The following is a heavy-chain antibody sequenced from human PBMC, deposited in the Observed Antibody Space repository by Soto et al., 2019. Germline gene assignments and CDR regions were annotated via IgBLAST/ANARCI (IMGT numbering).Heavy chain of an antibody. Sequence: SETLSLTCTVSGGSISSSSYYWGWIRQPPGKGLEWIGSIYYSGSTYYNPSLKSRVTISVDTSKNQFSLKLSSVTAADTAVYYCARHRNNYYDSSGYLDYWGQGTLVTVSS. CDR1: GGSISSSSYY. CDR2: IYYSGST. J-gene: IGHJ4*02. CDR3: ARHRNNYYDSSGYLDY. D-gene: IGHD3-22*01. V-gene: IGHV4-39*01.